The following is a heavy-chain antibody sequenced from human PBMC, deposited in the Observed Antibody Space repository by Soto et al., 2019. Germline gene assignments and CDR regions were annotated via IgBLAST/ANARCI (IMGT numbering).Heavy chain of an antibody. Sequence: QVQLVQSGAEVKKPGSSVKVSCKASGGNFSSYAISWVRQAPGQGLEWMGGIIAILGKANYAEKFQGRVTITADESTSTAYMELSSLRSEDTAVYYCARERGGAIIVGVTGTFDVWGQGTLVTVSS. D-gene: IGHD3-22*01. V-gene: IGHV1-69*01. J-gene: IGHJ3*01. CDR1: GGNFSSYA. CDR3: ARERGGAIIVGVTGTFDV. CDR2: IIAILGKA.